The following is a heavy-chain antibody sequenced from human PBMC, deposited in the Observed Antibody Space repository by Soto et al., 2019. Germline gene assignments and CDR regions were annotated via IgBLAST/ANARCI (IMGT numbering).Heavy chain of an antibody. CDR1: GLTFRTYW. CDR2: VYNDGDST. V-gene: IGHV3-74*03. CDR3: EVRPGYSTGGDY. J-gene: IGHJ4*02. D-gene: IGHD2-15*01. Sequence: EVQLVESGGGLVQPGGSLRLSCAASGLTFRTYWVIWVRQAPGKGLVWVSRVYNDGDSTLHATSVTGRFTISRDNAKNTVYLQMSYLRVEYTAMYYCEVRPGYSTGGDYWGRGSLVTVSS.